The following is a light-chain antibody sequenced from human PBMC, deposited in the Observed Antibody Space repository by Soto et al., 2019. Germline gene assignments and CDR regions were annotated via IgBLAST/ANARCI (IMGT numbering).Light chain of an antibody. CDR3: YSYAGSSIYV. CDR2: EDS. Sequence: QSVLTQPASVSGSPGQSITMSCTGTTSDVGSYSLLSWYQQHPGKAPKLMIYEDSKRPSGASNRFSGSKSGNTASLTISGLQAEDEADYYCYSYAGSSIYVFGTGTKVTVL. V-gene: IGLV2-23*01. J-gene: IGLJ1*01. CDR1: TSDVGSYSL.